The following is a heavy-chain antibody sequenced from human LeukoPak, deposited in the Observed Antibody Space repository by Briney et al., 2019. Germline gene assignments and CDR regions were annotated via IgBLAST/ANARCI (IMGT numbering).Heavy chain of an antibody. CDR1: GGAFNSYS. Sequence: ASVKVSCKTSGGAFNSYSISWVRQAPGQGLEWMGRIIPIIGIPDYAHDYQGRVTITADKSTSTAYMELSGLRSEDTAVYYCARFYSGYDISPQGYLDYWGQGTLVTVSS. CDR2: IIPIIGIP. V-gene: IGHV1-69*02. D-gene: IGHD5-12*01. CDR3: ARFYSGYDISPQGYLDY. J-gene: IGHJ4*02.